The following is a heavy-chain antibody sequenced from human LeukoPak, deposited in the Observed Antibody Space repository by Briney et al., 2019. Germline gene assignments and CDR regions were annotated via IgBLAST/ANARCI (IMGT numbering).Heavy chain of an antibody. D-gene: IGHD4-11*01. CDR2: INGDGTET. V-gene: IGHV3-23*01. CDR3: AKGGHYSFFDY. Sequence: GGSLRLSCTASGLIFRNYAMTWVRQAPRKGLEWVSTINGDGTETFYADSVKGRFTISRDNSKNTHYLQMSSLRAEDTGIYYCAKGGHYSFFDYWGQGTLVTVSS. J-gene: IGHJ4*02. CDR1: GLIFRNYA.